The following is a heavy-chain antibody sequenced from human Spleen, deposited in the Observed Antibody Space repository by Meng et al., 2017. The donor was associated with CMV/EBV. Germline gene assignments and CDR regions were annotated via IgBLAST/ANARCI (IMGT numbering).Heavy chain of an antibody. Sequence: GGSLRLSCAASGFTFDDYAMHWVRQAPGKGLEWVSGISGNTGFIGYADSVKGRFTISRDNAKNSLYLQMNSLRVEDTAVYYCARDQKTYYFYYGMDVWGQGTTVTVSS. CDR2: ISGNTGFI. V-gene: IGHV3-9*01. J-gene: IGHJ6*02. CDR1: GFTFDDYA. CDR3: ARDQKTYYFYYGMDV.